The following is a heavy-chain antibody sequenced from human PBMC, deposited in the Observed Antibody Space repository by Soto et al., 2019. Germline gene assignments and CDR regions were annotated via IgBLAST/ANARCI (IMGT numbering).Heavy chain of an antibody. V-gene: IGHV1-69*08. CDR1: GGTFSSYT. J-gene: IGHJ4*02. CDR2: IIPILGIA. CDR3: ARERGDGGENY. Sequence: QVQLVQSGAEVKKPGSSVKVSCKASGGTFSSYTISWVRQAPGQGLEWMGRIIPILGIANYAQKFKGRVTITAAKSTRTAYMELSSLRSEYTAVYYCARERGDGGENYWGQGTLVTVSS. D-gene: IGHD2-21*02.